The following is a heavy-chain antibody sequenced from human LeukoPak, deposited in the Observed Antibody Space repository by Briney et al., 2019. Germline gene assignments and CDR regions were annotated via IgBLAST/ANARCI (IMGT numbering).Heavy chain of an antibody. CDR3: AKDRLPYSSSWCDFDY. V-gene: IGHV3-23*01. J-gene: IGHJ4*02. Sequence: GGSLRLSCAASGFTFSSYAMSWVRQAPGKGLEWVSAISGSGGSTYYADSVKSRFTISRDNSKNTLYLQMNSLRAEDTAVYYCAKDRLPYSSSWCDFDYWGQGTLVTVSS. CDR2: ISGSGGST. D-gene: IGHD6-13*01. CDR1: GFTFSSYA.